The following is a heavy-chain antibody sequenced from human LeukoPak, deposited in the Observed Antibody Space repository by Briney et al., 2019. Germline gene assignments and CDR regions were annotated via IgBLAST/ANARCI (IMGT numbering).Heavy chain of an antibody. CDR3: ARGLFSHLDYFDN. J-gene: IGHJ4*02. CDR1: GYSFSNSW. V-gene: IGHV5-51*01. CDR2: IHPGDSDT. Sequence: GESLKISCKGSGYSFSNSWIAWVRQMLGEGLEWMGIIHPGDSDTRIRLSFQGLVTISADKSTSTAYLKWNSLKASDTAMYYCARGLFSHLDYFDNWGQGTLVTVSS.